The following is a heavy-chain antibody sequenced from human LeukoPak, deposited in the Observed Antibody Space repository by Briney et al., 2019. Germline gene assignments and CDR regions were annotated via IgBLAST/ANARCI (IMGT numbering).Heavy chain of an antibody. CDR2: IYHSGST. CDR3: ARAPGCSGGSCYYYYYGMDV. V-gene: IGHV4-4*02. CDR1: GGSISSSNW. J-gene: IGHJ6*02. Sequence: PSGTLSLTCAVSGGSISSSNWWSWVRQPPGKGLEWIGEIYHSGSTNYNPSLKSRVTISVDKSKNQFSLKLSSVTAADTAVYYCARAPGCSGGSCYYYYYGMDVWGQGTTVTVSS. D-gene: IGHD2-15*01.